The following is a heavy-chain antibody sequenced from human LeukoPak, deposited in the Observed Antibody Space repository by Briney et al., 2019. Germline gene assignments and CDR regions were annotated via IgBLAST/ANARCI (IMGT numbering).Heavy chain of an antibody. CDR3: ARDHVDDILTGYGESWFDP. V-gene: IGHV3-21*01. Sequence: PGGSLRLSCAASGFTFSSYSMNWVRQAPGKGLEWVSSISSSSSSYIYYADSVKGRFTISRDDAKNSLYLQMNSLRAEDTAVYYCARDHVDDILTGYGESWFDPWGQGTLVTVSS. CDR1: GFTFSSYS. CDR2: ISSSSSSYI. J-gene: IGHJ5*02. D-gene: IGHD3-9*01.